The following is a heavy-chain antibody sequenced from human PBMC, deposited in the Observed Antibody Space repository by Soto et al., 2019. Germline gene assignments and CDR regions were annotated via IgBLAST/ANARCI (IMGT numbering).Heavy chain of an antibody. D-gene: IGHD6-6*01. V-gene: IGHV3-21*01. CDR1: GFTFSSYS. Sequence: GGSLRLSCAASGFTFSSYSMNWVRQAPGKGLEWVSSISSSSSYIYYADSVKGRFTISRDNAKNSLYLQMNSLRAEDTAVYYCARGGSIAARTDYWGQGTLVTLSS. J-gene: IGHJ4*02. CDR2: ISSSSSYI. CDR3: ARGGSIAARTDY.